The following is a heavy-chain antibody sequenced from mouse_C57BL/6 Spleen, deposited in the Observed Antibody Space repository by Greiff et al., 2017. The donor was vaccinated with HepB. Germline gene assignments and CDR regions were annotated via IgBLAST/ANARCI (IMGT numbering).Heavy chain of an antibody. CDR1: ESEFPSHD. Sequence: EVKLMESGGGLVQPGESLKLSCESNESEFPSHDMSWVRKNPEKRLELVAAINSDGGSTYYPETMERRFIISRDKTKKTLYLQMSSLRSEDTALYYCARRGFYGAMDYWGQGTSVTVSS. CDR3: ARRGFYGAMDY. V-gene: IGHV5-2*03. CDR2: INSDGGST. D-gene: IGHD1-1*01. J-gene: IGHJ4*01.